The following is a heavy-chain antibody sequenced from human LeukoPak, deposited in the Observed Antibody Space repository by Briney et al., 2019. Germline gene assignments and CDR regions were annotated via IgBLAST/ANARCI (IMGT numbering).Heavy chain of an antibody. D-gene: IGHD3-9*01. CDR2: IYHSGST. Sequence: SETLSLTCAVSGGSISSGGYSWSWIRQPPGKGLEWIGYIYHSGSTYYNPSLKSRVTISVDTSKNQFSLKLSSVTAADTAVYYCARLVPPNHDILTGYSHYYYYGMDVWGQGTTVTVSS. V-gene: IGHV4-30-2*01. J-gene: IGHJ6*02. CDR1: GGSISSGGYS. CDR3: ARLVPPNHDILTGYSHYYYYGMDV.